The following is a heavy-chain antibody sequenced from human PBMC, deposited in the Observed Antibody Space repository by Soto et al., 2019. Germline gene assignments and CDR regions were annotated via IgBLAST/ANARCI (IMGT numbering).Heavy chain of an antibody. J-gene: IGHJ6*02. Sequence: ASVKVSCKASGHTFTSYYMHWVRQAPGQGLEWMGIINPSGGSTSYAQKFQGRVTMTRDTSTSTVYMELSSLRSEDTAVYYCARGSGSSWSGRRHYYYGMDVWGQGTTVTVSS. CDR2: INPSGGST. D-gene: IGHD6-13*01. CDR3: ARGSGSSWSGRRHYYYGMDV. CDR1: GHTFTSYY. V-gene: IGHV1-46*01.